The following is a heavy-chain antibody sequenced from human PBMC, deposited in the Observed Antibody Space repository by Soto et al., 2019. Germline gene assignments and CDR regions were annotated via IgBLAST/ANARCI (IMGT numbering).Heavy chain of an antibody. CDR2: IIPIFGTA. CDR3: VSAYYDSSGLA. V-gene: IGHV1-69*12. D-gene: IGHD3-22*01. CDR1: GCTFSSYA. Sequence: QVQLVQSGAEVKKPGTSVKVSCKASGCTFSSYAISWVRQSPGPGLEWMGGIIPIFGTANYAQKFQGRVTITADESTSTAYMELSSLRSEDTAVYYCVSAYYDSSGLAWGQGTLVTVSS. J-gene: IGHJ5*02.